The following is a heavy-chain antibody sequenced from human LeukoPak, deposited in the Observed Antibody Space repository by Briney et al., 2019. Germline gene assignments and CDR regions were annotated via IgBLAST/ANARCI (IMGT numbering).Heavy chain of an antibody. CDR1: GGSFSGYY. CDR2: INHSGST. D-gene: IGHD1-26*01. J-gene: IGHJ4*02. CDR3: ARGVGATSGN. Sequence: SETLSLTCAAYGGSFSGYYWSWIRQPPGKGLEWIGEINHSGSTNYNPSLKSRVTISVDTSKNQFSLKLSSVTAADTAVYYCARGVGATSGNWGQGTLVTVSS. V-gene: IGHV4-34*01.